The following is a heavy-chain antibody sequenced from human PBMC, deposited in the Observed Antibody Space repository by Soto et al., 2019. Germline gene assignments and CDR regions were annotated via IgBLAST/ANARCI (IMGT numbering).Heavy chain of an antibody. J-gene: IGHJ4*02. CDR1: GFSFSNFP. V-gene: IGHV3-30-3*01. CDR2: ISYDGSNE. D-gene: IGHD6-19*01. CDR3: ARGGLGSGWYHFDS. Sequence: GGSLRLSCAASGFSFSNFPIHWVRQAPGKGLEWVAVISYDGSNEYYADSVKGRFTISRDNSKNTLYLQMNSLRPEDSGLYFCARGGLGSGWYHFDSWGQGA.